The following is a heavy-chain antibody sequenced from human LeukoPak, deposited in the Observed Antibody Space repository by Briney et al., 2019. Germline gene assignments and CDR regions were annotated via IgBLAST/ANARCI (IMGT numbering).Heavy chain of an antibody. J-gene: IGHJ3*02. CDR2: ISSSSSYI. Sequence: GGSLRLSCAASGFTFSSYGMHWVRQAPGKGLEWVSSISSSSSYIYYADSVKGRFTISRDNAKNSLYLQMNSLRAEDTAVYYCARDAAAGRTFDIWGQGTMVTVSS. CDR1: GFTFSSYG. CDR3: ARDAAAGRTFDI. V-gene: IGHV3-21*01. D-gene: IGHD6-13*01.